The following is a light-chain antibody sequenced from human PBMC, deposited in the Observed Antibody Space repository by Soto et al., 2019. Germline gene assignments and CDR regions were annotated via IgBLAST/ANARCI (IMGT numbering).Light chain of an antibody. Sequence: EIVLTQSPGTLSLSPGERGTLSCRDSQSVSSNYLAWYQQKPGQAPRLLIYSAFSRATGIPDRFSGSGSGTDFTLTISRLEPEDFAVYYCQYHGSSPWTFGQGTKVEIK. J-gene: IGKJ1*01. V-gene: IGKV3-20*01. CDR2: SAF. CDR1: QSVSSNY. CDR3: QYHGSSPWT.